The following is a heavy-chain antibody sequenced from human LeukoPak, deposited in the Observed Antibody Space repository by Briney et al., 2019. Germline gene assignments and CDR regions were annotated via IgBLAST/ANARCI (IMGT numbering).Heavy chain of an antibody. Sequence: GGSLRLSCAASGFTFSGYSMHWVRQAPGKGLEWVSSISSSSNYIYYADSVKGRFTISRDNAMNSLYLQMNSLRAEDTAVYYFARDQGEQWLDKGCYFHYWVQGSLVTVSS. V-gene: IGHV3-21*01. CDR3: ARDQGEQWLDKGCYFHY. CDR2: ISSSSNYI. J-gene: IGHJ4*02. D-gene: IGHD6-19*01. CDR1: GFTFSGYS.